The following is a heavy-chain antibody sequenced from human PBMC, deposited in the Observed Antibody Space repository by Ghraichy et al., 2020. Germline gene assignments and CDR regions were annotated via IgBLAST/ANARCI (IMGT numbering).Heavy chain of an antibody. D-gene: IGHD2-21*01. Sequence: GGSLRLSCAASGFNFRNYALSWVRQPPGQGLEWVASVSGSGGSTSYADSVKGRFTISRDNFKNTLYLQMNSLRAEDTAVYYCAKRPALLQVVHFEDWGQGTLVTVSS. CDR1: GFNFRNYA. CDR2: VSGSGGST. CDR3: AKRPALLQVVHFED. V-gene: IGHV3-23*01. J-gene: IGHJ4*02.